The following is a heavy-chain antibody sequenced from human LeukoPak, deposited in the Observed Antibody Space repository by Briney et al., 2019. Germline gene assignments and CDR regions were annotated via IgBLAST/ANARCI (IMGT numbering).Heavy chain of an antibody. CDR3: ARDWDGSGWPIDY. CDR2: IKTDGSEK. CDR1: EFTFSRYW. V-gene: IGHV3-7*05. D-gene: IGHD6-19*01. J-gene: IGHJ4*02. Sequence: GGSLRLSCAASEFTFSRYWMSWVRQAPGKGLEWVANIKTDGSEKYYVDSLKGRFIISRDNAKDSLYLQMSSLRAEDTAVYYCARDWDGSGWPIDYWGQGTLVTVSS.